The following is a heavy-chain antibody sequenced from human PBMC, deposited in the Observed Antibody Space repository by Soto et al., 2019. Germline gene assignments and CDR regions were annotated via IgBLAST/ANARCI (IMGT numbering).Heavy chain of an antibody. D-gene: IGHD2-2*01. CDR3: ARVVPGAEAWFGP. V-gene: IGHV1-18*01. Sequence: ASVKVSCKTSGYTFSNYGITWVRQAPGQPLEWLGWISLYSDGTNYAQKFQGRVSMTTDTSTTTAYMELRSLRTDDTAVYYCARVVPGAEAWFGPWGQGTLVTVSS. CDR2: ISLYSDGT. CDR1: GYTFSNYG. J-gene: IGHJ5*02.